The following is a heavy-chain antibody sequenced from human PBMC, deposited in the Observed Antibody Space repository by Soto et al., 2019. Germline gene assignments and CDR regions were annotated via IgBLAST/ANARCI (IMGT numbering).Heavy chain of an antibody. CDR2: IYYSGST. J-gene: IGHJ5*02. Sequence: QVQLQESGPGLVKPSQTLSLTCTVSGGSISSGDYYWSWIRQPPGKGLEWIGYIYYSGSTYYNPSPQRPLPLSGDTAKNQFPPKPGPVNAAGPAVYYWARGGGNWTARSIWFDPWGQGTLVTVSS. D-gene: IGHD1-1*01. CDR1: GGSISSGDYY. V-gene: IGHV4-30-4*01. CDR3: ARGGGNWTARSIWFDP.